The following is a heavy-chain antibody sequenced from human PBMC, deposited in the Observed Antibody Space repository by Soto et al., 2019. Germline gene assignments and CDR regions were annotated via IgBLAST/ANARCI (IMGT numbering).Heavy chain of an antibody. CDR1: GGTFSSYA. CDR3: AREVVVVVAATSYGVDV. D-gene: IGHD2-15*01. J-gene: IGHJ6*02. CDR2: SIPIFGTA. V-gene: IGHV1-69*01. Sequence: QVPLVQSGAEVKKPGSSVKVSCKASGGTFSSYAVSWVRQAPGQGLEWMGGSIPIFGTANYAQKFQGRVTITADESTSTAYMELSSLRSEDTAVYYCAREVVVVVAATSYGVDVWGQGTTVTVSS.